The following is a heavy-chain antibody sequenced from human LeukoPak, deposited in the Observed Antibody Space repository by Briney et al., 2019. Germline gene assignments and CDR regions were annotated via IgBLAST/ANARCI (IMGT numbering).Heavy chain of an antibody. Sequence: GGSLRLSCGASGFSFSTYWMDWVRQAPGKGLEWVASIKEDGSRADYVDSVRGRFTVSRDNTKNSLFLQMNSLRVDDTAVYYCASDRAFSQFDYWSQGTLVTVSS. J-gene: IGHJ4*02. CDR3: ASDRAFSQFDY. CDR2: IKEDGSRA. CDR1: GFSFSTYW. D-gene: IGHD3-10*01. V-gene: IGHV3-7*01.